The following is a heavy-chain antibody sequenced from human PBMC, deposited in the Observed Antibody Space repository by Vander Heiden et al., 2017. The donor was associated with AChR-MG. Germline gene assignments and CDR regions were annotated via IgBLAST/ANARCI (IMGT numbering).Heavy chain of an antibody. D-gene: IGHD2-21*02. J-gene: IGHJ6*02. Sequence: DVQLVQSGAEVKKPGESLKISCKGSGYSFTGYWVGWVGPRPGKGLEWMRLLYPGDSDTRYSPSFQGQVTISADKSISPAYLQWSSLKASGTAMYYCARYVMLTAIVYGMDVWGQGTPVTVSS. CDR1: GYSFTGYW. CDR2: LYPGDSDT. CDR3: ARYVMLTAIVYGMDV. V-gene: IGHV5-51*01.